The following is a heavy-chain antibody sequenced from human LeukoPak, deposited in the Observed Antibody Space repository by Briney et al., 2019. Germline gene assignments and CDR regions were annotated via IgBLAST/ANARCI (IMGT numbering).Heavy chain of an antibody. Sequence: GASVKVSCKASGGTFSSYAISWVRQAPGQGLEWMGGIIPIFGTANYAQKFQGRVTITADESTSTAYMELSSLRSEDTAVYYCARWEGVPAAKNPDAFDIWGQGTMVTVSS. D-gene: IGHD2-2*01. CDR1: GGTFSSYA. J-gene: IGHJ3*02. V-gene: IGHV1-69*13. CDR2: IIPIFGTA. CDR3: ARWEGVPAAKNPDAFDI.